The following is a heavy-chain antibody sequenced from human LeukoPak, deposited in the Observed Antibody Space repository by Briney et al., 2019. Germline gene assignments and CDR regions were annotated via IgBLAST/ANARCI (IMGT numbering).Heavy chain of an antibody. CDR1: GFTFGDYA. J-gene: IGHJ6*04. CDR2: ISSSGSTI. D-gene: IGHD3-10*02. CDR3: AELGITMIGGV. Sequence: GGSLRLSCTSYGFTFGDYAMNWVRQAPGKGLEWVSYISSSGSTIYYADSVKGRFTISRDNAKNSLYLQMSSLRAEDTAVYYCAELGITMIGGVWGKGTTVTISS. V-gene: IGHV3-48*03.